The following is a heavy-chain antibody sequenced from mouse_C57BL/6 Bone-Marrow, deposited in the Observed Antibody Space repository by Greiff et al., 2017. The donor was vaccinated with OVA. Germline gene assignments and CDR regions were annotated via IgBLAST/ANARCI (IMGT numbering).Heavy chain of an antibody. J-gene: IGHJ1*03. V-gene: IGHV14-2*01. CDR3: ASYCGSSYWYFDV. CDR1: GFNIKDYY. CDR2: IDPEDGET. D-gene: IGHD1-1*01. Sequence: VQLQQSGAELVKPGASVKLSCTASGFNIKDYYMHWVKQRPEQGLEWIGRIDPEDGETKYAPKFPGKATITADTSSNTAYLQLSSLTSEDTAVYYCASYCGSSYWYFDVWGTGTTVTVSS.